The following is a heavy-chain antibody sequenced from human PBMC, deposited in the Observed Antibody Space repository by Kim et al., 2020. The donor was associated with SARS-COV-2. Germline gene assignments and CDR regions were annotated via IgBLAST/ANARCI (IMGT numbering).Heavy chain of an antibody. CDR2: ISGSSSYI. D-gene: IGHD2-15*01. CDR3: ARAATNSGSFDAFDV. Sequence: GESLKISCAASGFTFSSFGMHWVRQAPVKGLEWLSSISGSSSYIYYVDSVKGRFTISRDNARKFLYLEMNSLRVEDTAVYYCARAATNSGSFDAFDVWGQGTMVNVSS. V-gene: IGHV3-21*01. J-gene: IGHJ3*01. CDR1: GFTFSSFG.